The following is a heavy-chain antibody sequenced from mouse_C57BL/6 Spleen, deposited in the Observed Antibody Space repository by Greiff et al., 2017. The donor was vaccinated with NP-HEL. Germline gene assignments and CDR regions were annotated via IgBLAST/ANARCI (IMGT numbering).Heavy chain of an antibody. D-gene: IGHD3-2*02. CDR3: ARQGPDSSGLGAMDY. CDR1: GYTFTDYY. Sequence: EVKLQESGPVLVKPGASVKMSCKASGYTFTDYYMNWVKQSHGKSLEWIGVINPYNGGTSYNQKFKGKATLTVDKSSSTAYMELNILTSEDSAVYYCARQGPDSSGLGAMDYWGQGTSVTVSS. CDR2: INPYNGGT. J-gene: IGHJ4*01. V-gene: IGHV1-19*01.